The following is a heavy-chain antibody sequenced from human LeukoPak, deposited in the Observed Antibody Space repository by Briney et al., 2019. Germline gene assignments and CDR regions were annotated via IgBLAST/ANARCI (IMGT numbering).Heavy chain of an antibody. J-gene: IGHJ4*02. CDR1: GYTFTGYY. Sequence: ASVKVSCKASGYTFTGYYMHWVRQAPGQGLEWMGWINPNSGGTNYAQKFQGRVTMTRDTSISTAYMELSRLRSDDTAVYYRARDCGAAAGTCFDYWGQGTLVTVSS. D-gene: IGHD6-13*01. CDR3: ARDCGAAAGTCFDY. V-gene: IGHV1-2*02. CDR2: INPNSGGT.